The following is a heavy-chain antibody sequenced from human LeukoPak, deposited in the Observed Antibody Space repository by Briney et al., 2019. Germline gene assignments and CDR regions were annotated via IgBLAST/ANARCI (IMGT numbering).Heavy chain of an antibody. V-gene: IGHV1-18*01. CDR2: ISAYNGNT. Sequence: GSVKVSCKASGYTFTSYGISWVRQAPGQGLEWMGWISAYNGNTNYAQKLQGRVTMTRDTSTSTVYMELSSLRSEDTAVYYCAREDDYGDYWGQGTLVTVSS. CDR3: AREDDYGDY. CDR1: GYTFTSYG. J-gene: IGHJ4*02.